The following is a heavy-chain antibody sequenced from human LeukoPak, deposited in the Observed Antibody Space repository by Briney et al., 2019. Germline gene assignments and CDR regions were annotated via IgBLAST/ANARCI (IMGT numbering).Heavy chain of an antibody. D-gene: IGHD3-10*01. V-gene: IGHV1-8*02. CDR3: ARSLTMVRGVIITPVGY. CDR2: MNPNSGNT. CDR1: GYTFTSYG. Sequence: EASVKVSCKASGYTFTSYGISWVRQATGQGLEWMGWMNPNSGNTGYAQKFQGRVTMTRNTSISTAYMELSSLRSEDTAVYYCARSLTMVRGVIITPVGYWGQGTLVTVSS. J-gene: IGHJ4*02.